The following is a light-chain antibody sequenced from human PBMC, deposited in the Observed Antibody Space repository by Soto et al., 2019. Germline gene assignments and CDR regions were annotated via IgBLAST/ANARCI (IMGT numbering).Light chain of an antibody. CDR1: QSVTSSY. CDR3: QQYGSSPPHT. V-gene: IGKV3-20*01. J-gene: IGKJ2*01. Sequence: EIVLTQSPGTLSLSPGERATLSCRASQSVTSSYLAWYQQKPGQAPGLLIYGASSRVAGVPDRFSGSGSGTDFTLTISRLEPEDFAVYYCQQYGSSPPHTFGQGTKLEI. CDR2: GAS.